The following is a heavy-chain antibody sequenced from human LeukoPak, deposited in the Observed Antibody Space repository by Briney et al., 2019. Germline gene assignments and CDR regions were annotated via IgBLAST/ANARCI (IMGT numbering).Heavy chain of an antibody. CDR1: GGTFSSYA. Sequence: GASVKVSCKASGGTFSSYAISWVRQAPGQGLEWMGWISAYNGNTTYAQKLQGRVTMTTDTSTSTAYMELRSLRSDDTAVYYCARDPWVEDSSSWWSPRSQNWFDPWGQGTLVTVSS. D-gene: IGHD6-6*01. J-gene: IGHJ5*02. V-gene: IGHV1-18*01. CDR2: ISAYNGNT. CDR3: ARDPWVEDSSSWWSPRSQNWFDP.